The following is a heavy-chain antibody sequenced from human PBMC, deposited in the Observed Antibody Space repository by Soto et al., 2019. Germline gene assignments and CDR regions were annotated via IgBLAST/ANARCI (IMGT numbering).Heavy chain of an antibody. CDR1: GYTFTGFY. Sequence: QVQLVQSGAEVKKPGASVKVSCKASGYTFTGFYMHWVRQAPGQGLEWMGWINPNSGGTNYAQKFQGWVTMTRDTSISTAYMELSRLRSDDTAVYYCARVADYGDERDAFAIWGQGTMVTVSS. J-gene: IGHJ3*02. CDR2: INPNSGGT. V-gene: IGHV1-2*04. CDR3: ARVADYGDERDAFAI. D-gene: IGHD4-17*01.